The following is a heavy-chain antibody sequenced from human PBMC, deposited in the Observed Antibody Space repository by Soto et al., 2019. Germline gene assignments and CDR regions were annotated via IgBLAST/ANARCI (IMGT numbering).Heavy chain of an antibody. CDR2: IDPSDSYT. CDR3: ASDIVVVPAAKAYYYYGMDV. D-gene: IGHD2-2*01. Sequence: PGESLKISCKGSGYSFTIYWISWVRQMPGKGLEWMGRIDPSDSYTNYSPSFQGHVTISADKSISTACLQWSSLKASDTAMYYCASDIVVVPAAKAYYYYGMDVWGQGTTVTVSS. J-gene: IGHJ6*02. V-gene: IGHV5-10-1*01. CDR1: GYSFTIYW.